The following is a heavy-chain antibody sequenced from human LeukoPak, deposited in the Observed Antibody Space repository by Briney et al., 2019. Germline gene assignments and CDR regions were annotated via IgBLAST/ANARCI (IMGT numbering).Heavy chain of an antibody. CDR2: IYYSGST. CDR3: TRGSIAYYYIDV. CDR1: GGSISSYY. D-gene: IGHD3-22*01. V-gene: IGHV4-59*01. Sequence: PSETLSLTCTVSGGSISSYYWSWIRQPPGKGLEWIGNIYYSGSTNYNPSLKSRVTISVDTSKNQISLKLSSVTAADTAVYYCTRGSIAYYYIDVWGKGATVTISS. J-gene: IGHJ6*03.